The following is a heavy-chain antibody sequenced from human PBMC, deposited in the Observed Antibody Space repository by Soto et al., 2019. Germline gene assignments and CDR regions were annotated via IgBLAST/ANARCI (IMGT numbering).Heavy chain of an antibody. J-gene: IGHJ6*02. D-gene: IGHD2-15*01. CDR1: GFTSSSYA. Sequence: GGSLRLSCAASGFTSSSYAMHWVRQAPGKGLEWVAVISYDGSNKYYADSVKGRFTISRDNSKNTLYLQMNSLRAEDTAVYYCARSYCSGGSCYSYFYAGMDVWGQGTTVTVSS. CDR3: ARSYCSGGSCYSYFYAGMDV. V-gene: IGHV3-30-3*01. CDR2: ISYDGSNK.